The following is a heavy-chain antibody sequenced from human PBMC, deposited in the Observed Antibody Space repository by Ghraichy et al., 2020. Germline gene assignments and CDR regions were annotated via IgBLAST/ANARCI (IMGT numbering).Heavy chain of an antibody. D-gene: IGHD2-15*01. CDR2: IGGSGGST. Sequence: GGSLRLSCAASGFTFSSYAMNWVRQAPGKGLEWVSVIGGSGGSTYYADSVKGRFTISRDNSKNMLYLQMNSLRAEDTAVYYCAKEMVAGDLENFDYWGQGTLVTVSS. CDR1: GFTFSSYA. CDR3: AKEMVAGDLENFDY. V-gene: IGHV3-23*01. J-gene: IGHJ4*02.